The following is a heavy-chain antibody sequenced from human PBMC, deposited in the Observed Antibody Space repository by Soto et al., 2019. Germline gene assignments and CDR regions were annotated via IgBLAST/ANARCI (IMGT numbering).Heavy chain of an antibody. CDR2: IIPIFGTA. CDR1: GGTFSSYA. J-gene: IGHJ6*01. D-gene: IGHD3-16*01. Sequence: SVKVSCKASGGTFSSYAISWVRQAPGQGLEWMGGIIPIFGTANYAQKFQGRVTITADESTSTAYMELSSLRSEDTAVYYCARDWPPVWRSPNMYYGMDVWGEGTTVTVS. V-gene: IGHV1-69*13. CDR3: ARDWPPVWRSPNMYYGMDV.